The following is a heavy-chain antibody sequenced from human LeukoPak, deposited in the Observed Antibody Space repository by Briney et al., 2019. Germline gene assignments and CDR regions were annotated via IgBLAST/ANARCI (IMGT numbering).Heavy chain of an antibody. D-gene: IGHD3-3*01. CDR2: IIPIFGTA. CDR3: ARDYYDFWSGYSTRSDAFDI. J-gene: IGHJ3*02. V-gene: IGHV1-69*05. Sequence: SVKVSCKASGGTFSSYAISWMRQAPGQGLEWMGRIIPIFGTANYAQKFQGRVTITTDESTSTAYMELSSLRSEDTAVYYCARDYYDFWSGYSTRSDAFDIWGQGTMVTVSS. CDR1: GGTFSSYA.